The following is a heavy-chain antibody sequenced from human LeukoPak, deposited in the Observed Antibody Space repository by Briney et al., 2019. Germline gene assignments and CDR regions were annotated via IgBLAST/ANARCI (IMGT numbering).Heavy chain of an antibody. V-gene: IGHV3-11*01. CDR2: ISSSGSTI. CDR3: ARDDHCSSTSCYYYYYYGMDV. Sequence: GGSLRLSCAASGFTFSDYYMSWIRQAPGKGLEWVSYISSSGSTIYYADSVKGRFTISRDNAKNSLYLQMNSLRAEDTAVYYCARDDHCSSTSCYYYYYYGMDVWGQGTTVTVPS. CDR1: GFTFSDYY. J-gene: IGHJ6*02. D-gene: IGHD2-2*01.